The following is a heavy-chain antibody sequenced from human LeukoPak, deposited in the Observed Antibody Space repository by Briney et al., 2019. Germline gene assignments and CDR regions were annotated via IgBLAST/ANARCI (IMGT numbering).Heavy chain of an antibody. CDR2: INPNSGGT. D-gene: IGHD5-24*01. V-gene: IGHV1-2*02. CDR1: GYTFTGYY. CDR3: ARDRDGYNRMYYFDY. J-gene: IGHJ4*02. Sequence: ASVGVSCKASGYTFTGYYMHWVRQAPGQGLEWMGWINPNSGGTNYAQKFQGRVTMTRDTSISTAYMELSRLRSDDTAVYYCARDRDGYNRMYYFDYWGQGTLVTVSS.